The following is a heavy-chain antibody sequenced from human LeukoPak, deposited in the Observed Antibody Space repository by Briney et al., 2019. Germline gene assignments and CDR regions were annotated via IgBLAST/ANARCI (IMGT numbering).Heavy chain of an antibody. CDR3: TKEGLASGSSFSGWFDP. J-gene: IGHJ5*02. Sequence: QPGGSLRLSCAASGFTFSSYAMHWVRQAPGKGLEWVAVISYDGSNKYYADSVKGRFTISRDNSKNTLYLQMNSLRVEDTAVYYCTKEGLASGSSFSGWFDPWGQGTLVTVSS. D-gene: IGHD3-10*01. V-gene: IGHV3-30*04. CDR2: ISYDGSNK. CDR1: GFTFSSYA.